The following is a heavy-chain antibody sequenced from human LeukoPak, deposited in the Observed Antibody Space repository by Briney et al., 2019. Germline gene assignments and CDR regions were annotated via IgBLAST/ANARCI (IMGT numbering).Heavy chain of an antibody. D-gene: IGHD6-13*01. CDR1: GFTFSSYW. V-gene: IGHV3-74*01. CDR2: INSDGSST. J-gene: IGHJ4*02. Sequence: PGGSLRLSCAASGFTFSSYWMHWVRQAPGKGLVWVSRINSDGSSTSYADFVKGRFTISRDNAKNTLYLQMNSLRAEDTAVYYCATWWEGIAAQEFIFWGQGTLVTVSS. CDR3: ATWWEGIAAQEFIF.